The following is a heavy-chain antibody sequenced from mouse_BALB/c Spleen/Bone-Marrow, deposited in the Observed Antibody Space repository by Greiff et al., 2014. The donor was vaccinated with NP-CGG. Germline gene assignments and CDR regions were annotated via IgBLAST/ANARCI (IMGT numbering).Heavy chain of an antibody. Sequence: EVKLMESGGDLVKPGGSLKLSCAASGFTFSNYGMSWVRQTPDKRLEWVATISSGGSYTYYPDSVKGRFTISRDNAKNTLYLQMSSLKSEDTAMYYCARQRDYDYFDYRGQGTTLTVSS. V-gene: IGHV5-6*01. D-gene: IGHD2-4*01. CDR1: GFTFSNYG. CDR2: ISSGGSYT. CDR3: ARQRDYDYFDY. J-gene: IGHJ2*01.